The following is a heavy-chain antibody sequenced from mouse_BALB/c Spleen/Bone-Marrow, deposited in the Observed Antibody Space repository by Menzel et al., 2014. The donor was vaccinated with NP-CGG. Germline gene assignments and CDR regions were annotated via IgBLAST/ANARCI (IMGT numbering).Heavy chain of an antibody. CDR1: GFTFSDFY. CDR2: SRNKANDYTT. J-gene: IGHJ3*01. CDR3: ARDADYGSSSAY. V-gene: IGHV7-1*02. Sequence: EVKLVESGGGLVQPGGSLRLSCATSGFTFSDFYMEWVRQPPQKRLEWIAASRNKANDYTTEYSASVKGRFIVSRDTSQSILYLQMNALGAEDTAIYYCARDADYGSSSAYWGQGTLVTVSA. D-gene: IGHD1-1*01.